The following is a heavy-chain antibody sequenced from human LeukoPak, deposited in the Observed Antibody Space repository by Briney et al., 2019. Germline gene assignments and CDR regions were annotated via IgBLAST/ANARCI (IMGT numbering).Heavy chain of an antibody. CDR3: AIAAGWELGY. CDR1: GFTSSRHW. J-gene: IGHJ4*02. Sequence: PGGSLRLSCAVSGFTSSRHWMSWVRHTPEKGLEWVANIKEDASEENYVDSVKGRFTISRDNAKNSLYLQMNSLRAEDTAVYYCAIAAGWELGYWGQGTLVTVSS. CDR2: IKEDASEE. V-gene: IGHV3-7*01. D-gene: IGHD6-25*01.